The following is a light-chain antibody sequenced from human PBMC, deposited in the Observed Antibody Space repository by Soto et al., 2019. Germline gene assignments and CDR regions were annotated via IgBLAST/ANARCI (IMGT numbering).Light chain of an antibody. CDR2: DAS. Sequence: IQVTQNTYSLSASVGDRFTITCRSSQSISRYLNWYQQKAGNAPQLLIYDASSLYSGVPSRFSGSGSGTDFTLTVSSLQPEDFTTYYCQQRHSLPRPFCQRTKVDNK. J-gene: IGKJ2*01. CDR1: QSISRY. CDR3: QQRHSLPRP. V-gene: IGKV1-39*01.